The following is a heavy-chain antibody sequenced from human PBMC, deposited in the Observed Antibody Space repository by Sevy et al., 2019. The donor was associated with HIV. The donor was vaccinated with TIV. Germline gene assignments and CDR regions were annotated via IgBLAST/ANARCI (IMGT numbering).Heavy chain of an antibody. CDR1: GYTLTELS. J-gene: IGHJ5*02. Sequence: ASVKVSCKVSGYTLTELSMRWVRQAPGKGLEWMGGFDPEDGETIYAQKFQGRFTMTEDTSTDTAYMGLSSLRSEDTAVYYCATAPTLKRITIFGVVTLANNWFDPWGQGTLVTVSS. CDR2: FDPEDGET. D-gene: IGHD3-3*01. V-gene: IGHV1-24*01. CDR3: ATAPTLKRITIFGVVTLANNWFDP.